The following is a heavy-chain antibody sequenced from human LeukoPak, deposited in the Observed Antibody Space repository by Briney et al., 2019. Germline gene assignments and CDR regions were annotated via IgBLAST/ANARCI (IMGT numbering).Heavy chain of an antibody. CDR2: IYYSGST. CDR1: GGSVSSGSYY. D-gene: IGHD3-22*01. Sequence: SETLSLTCTVSGGSVSSGSYYWSWIRQPPGKGLEWIGYIYYSGSTNYNPSLKSRVTISVDMSENQVSLKLRSVTAADTAVYYCTEFYFDRSGYADYWGQGTLVTVSS. V-gene: IGHV4-61*01. CDR3: TEFYFDRSGYADY. J-gene: IGHJ4*02.